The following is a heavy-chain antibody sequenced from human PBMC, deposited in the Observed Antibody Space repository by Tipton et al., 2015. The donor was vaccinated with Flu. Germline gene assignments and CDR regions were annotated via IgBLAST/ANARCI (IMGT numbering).Heavy chain of an antibody. D-gene: IGHD2-2*01. CDR1: GDSIRSPYY. Sequence: TLSLTCTVSGDSIRSPYYWSWIRQHPGKGLEWIGHIYYIGTTNYNPSLKSRVTISMDTSKNQFSLKLSSMTAADTAVYYCARDPSLGMPDYFDSWGQGILVTASS. V-gene: IGHV4-31*03. CDR3: ARDPSLGMPDYFDS. CDR2: IYYIGTT. J-gene: IGHJ4*02.